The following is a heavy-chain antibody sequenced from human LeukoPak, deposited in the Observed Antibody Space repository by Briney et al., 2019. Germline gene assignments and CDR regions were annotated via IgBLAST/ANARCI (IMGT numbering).Heavy chain of an antibody. J-gene: IGHJ2*01. V-gene: IGHV3-48*03. Sequence: PGGSLRLSCAASGFTFSSYEMNWVRQAPGKGLEWVSYISSSGSTIYYADSVKGRFTISRDNAKNSLYLQMNSLRAEDTAVYYCAREPGYSSGWWVRYWYFDLWGRGTLVIVSS. CDR3: AREPGYSSGWWVRYWYFDL. CDR1: GFTFSSYE. CDR2: ISSSGSTI. D-gene: IGHD6-19*01.